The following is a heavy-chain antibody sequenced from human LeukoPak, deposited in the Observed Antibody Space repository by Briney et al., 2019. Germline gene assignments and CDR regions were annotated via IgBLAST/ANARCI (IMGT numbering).Heavy chain of an antibody. CDR3: ARVLRGAFDI. CDR2: INPNSGGR. Sequence: ASVKVSCKASGYTFTGYYMHWVRQAPGQGLEWMGWINPNSGGRNYAQKFQGRVTMTTDTSTSTAYMELRSLRSDDTAVYYCARVLRGAFDIWGQGTMVTVSS. CDR1: GYTFTGYY. V-gene: IGHV1-2*02. D-gene: IGHD1-26*01. J-gene: IGHJ3*02.